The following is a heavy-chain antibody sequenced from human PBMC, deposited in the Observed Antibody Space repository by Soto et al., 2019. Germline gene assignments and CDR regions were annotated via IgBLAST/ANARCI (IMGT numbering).Heavy chain of an antibody. V-gene: IGHV1-69*05. D-gene: IGHD3-3*01. CDR1: GGTFSSYA. Sequence: ASVKVSCKASGGTFSSYAISWVRQAPGQGLEWMGGIIPIFGTANYAQKFQGRITMTRDTSRSTVYMELSSLRSDDTAIYYCARSSGGNFGIIIEGSNWFDPWGQGTLVTVSS. CDR3: ARSSGGNFGIIIEGSNWFDP. J-gene: IGHJ5*02. CDR2: IIPIFGTA.